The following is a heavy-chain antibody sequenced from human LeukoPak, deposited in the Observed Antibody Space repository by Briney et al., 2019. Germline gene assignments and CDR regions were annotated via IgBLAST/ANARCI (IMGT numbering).Heavy chain of an antibody. CDR1: GFTFSSYA. J-gene: IGHJ5*02. CDR3: AREKGPTGYCSSTSCPINWFDP. CDR2: ISYDGSNK. D-gene: IGHD2-2*01. V-gene: IGHV3-30-3*01. Sequence: GGSLRLSCAASGFTFSSYAMHWVRQAPGKGLEWVAVISYDGSNKYYADSVKGRFTTSRDNSKNTLYLQMNSLRAEDTAVYYCAREKGPTGYCSSTSCPINWFDPWGQGTLVTVSS.